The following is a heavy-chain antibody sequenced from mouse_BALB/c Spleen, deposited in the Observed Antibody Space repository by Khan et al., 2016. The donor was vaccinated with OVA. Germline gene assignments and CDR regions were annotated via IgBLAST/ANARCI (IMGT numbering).Heavy chain of an antibody. CDR3: ARTARIKY. V-gene: IGHV3-2*02. CDR2: ISYSGST. J-gene: IGHJ2*01. D-gene: IGHD1-2*01. CDR1: GYSITSGYG. Sequence: EVQLQQSGPGLVKPSQSLSLTCTVTGYSITSGYGWNWIRQFPGNKLEWMGYISYSGSTNYHPSLKSRISITRDTSKNQFFLQLNSVTTEDTATYYCARTARIKYWGQGTTLTVSS.